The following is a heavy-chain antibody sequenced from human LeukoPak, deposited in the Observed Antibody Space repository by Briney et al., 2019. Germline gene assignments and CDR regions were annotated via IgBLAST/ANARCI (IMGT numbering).Heavy chain of an antibody. CDR3: ARVDSSGWYRVY. CDR1: GGSISSYY. V-gene: IGHV4-59*01. J-gene: IGHJ4*02. CDR2: IYYSGST. D-gene: IGHD6-19*01. Sequence: SETLSLTCTVSGGSISSYYWSWIRQPPGKGLEWIGYIYYSGSTNYNPSLKSRVTISVDTSKNQLSLKLSSVTAADTAVYYCARVDSSGWYRVYWGQGTLVTVSS.